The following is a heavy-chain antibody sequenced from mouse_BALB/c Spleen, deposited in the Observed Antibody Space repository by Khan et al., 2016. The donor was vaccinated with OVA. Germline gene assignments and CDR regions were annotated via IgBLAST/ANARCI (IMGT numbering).Heavy chain of an antibody. CDR2: ISSGSSTI. CDR1: GFTFSSFG. Sequence: EVELVESGGGLVQPGGSRKLSCAASGFTFSSFGVHWVRQAPEKGLEWVAHISSGSSTIYYADTVKGRFTISRDNPKNTLFLQMTSLRSEDTAMYYCARDVKYYFDYWGQGTTLTVSS. CDR3: ARDVKYYFDY. J-gene: IGHJ2*01. V-gene: IGHV5-17*02.